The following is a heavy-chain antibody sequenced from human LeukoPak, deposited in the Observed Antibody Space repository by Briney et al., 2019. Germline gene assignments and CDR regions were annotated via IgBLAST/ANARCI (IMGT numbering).Heavy chain of an antibody. CDR3: ARDRDGYSPFDY. CDR2: IIPILGIA. J-gene: IGHJ4*02. D-gene: IGHD5-24*01. CDR1: GGTFSSYA. V-gene: IGHV1-69*04. Sequence: SVKVSCKASGGTFSSYAISWVRQAPGQGLEWMGRIIPILGIANYAQKFQGRVTITADKSTSTAYMELSSLRSEDTAVYYCARDRDGYSPFDYWGQGTLVTVSA.